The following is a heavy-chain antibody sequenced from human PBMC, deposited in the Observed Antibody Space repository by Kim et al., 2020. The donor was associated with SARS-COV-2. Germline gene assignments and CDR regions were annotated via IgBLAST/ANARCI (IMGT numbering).Heavy chain of an antibody. V-gene: IGHV3-21*01. CDR3: ARDADSSSSAVLY. Sequence: YEDSVKDRVTIARDNAKNSLYLQMNSLRAEDTAVYYCARDADSSSSAVLYWGQGTLVTVSS. D-gene: IGHD6-6*01. J-gene: IGHJ4*02.